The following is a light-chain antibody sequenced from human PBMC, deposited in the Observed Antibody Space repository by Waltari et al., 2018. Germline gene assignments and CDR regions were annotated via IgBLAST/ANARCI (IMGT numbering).Light chain of an antibody. CDR2: GAS. V-gene: IGKV3-20*01. CDR1: QRVSNSY. CDR3: QQYGSSPWT. Sequence: EIVLTQSPGTLSLSPGESATLSCRASQRVSNSYLAWYQQKPGQAPRLLIYGASSRATGIPDRFSGSGSGTDFTLTISRLEPEDFAVYYCQQYGSSPWTFGQGTKVEIK. J-gene: IGKJ1*01.